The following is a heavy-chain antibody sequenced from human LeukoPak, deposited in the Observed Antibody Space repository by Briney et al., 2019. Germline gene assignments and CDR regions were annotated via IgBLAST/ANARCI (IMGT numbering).Heavy chain of an antibody. CDR2: IYPDDSET. D-gene: IGHD2-15*01. CDR1: GYSFTSYW. Sequence: PGESLKISCKGSGYSFTSYWIGWVRQMPGKGLEWMGIIYPDDSETKYSPSFQGQVTMSVDKSITTAFLQWSSLKASDTAMYYCARQAYATRFDAFDIWGQGTMVTVSS. V-gene: IGHV5-51*01. CDR3: ARQAYATRFDAFDI. J-gene: IGHJ3*02.